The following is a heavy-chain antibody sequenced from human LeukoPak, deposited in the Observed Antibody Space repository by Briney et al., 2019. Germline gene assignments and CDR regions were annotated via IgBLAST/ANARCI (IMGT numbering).Heavy chain of an antibody. Sequence: GGSLRLSCAASGFTFSSYGMSWVRPAPGKGLAWVSAISGSGGNTYYADSVKGRFTDSRDNSKNTLYLQMNSLRAEDTAVYYCAKDGAGVYYGLDVWGQGTTVTVSS. D-gene: IGHD3-10*01. CDR1: GFTFSSYG. J-gene: IGHJ6*01. CDR2: ISGSGGNT. V-gene: IGHV3-23*01. CDR3: AKDGAGVYYGLDV.